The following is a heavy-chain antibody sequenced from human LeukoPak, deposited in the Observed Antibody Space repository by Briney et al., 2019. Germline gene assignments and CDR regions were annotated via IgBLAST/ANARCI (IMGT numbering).Heavy chain of an antibody. CDR3: ARDTNQYSRFDY. D-gene: IGHD6-6*01. V-gene: IGHV3-48*04. CDR2: ISSSSSTL. Sequence: GGSLRLSCAASGFTFSSYSMNWVRQAPGKGLEWVSYISSSSSTLYYADSVKGRFTISRDNAKNSLYLQMNSLRAEDTAVYYRARDTNQYSRFDYWGQGTLVTVSS. J-gene: IGHJ4*02. CDR1: GFTFSSYS.